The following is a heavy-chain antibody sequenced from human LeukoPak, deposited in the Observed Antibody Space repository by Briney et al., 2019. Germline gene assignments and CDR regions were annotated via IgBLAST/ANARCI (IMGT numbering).Heavy chain of an antibody. Sequence: PSETLSLTCAVYGGSFSGYYWSWIRQPPGKGLEWIGEINHSGSTNYNPSLKSRVTISVDTSKNQFSLKLSSVTAADTAVYYCARSRQNPTLKMARPRDAQIDYWGQGTLVTVSS. CDR1: GGSFSGYY. CDR2: INHSGST. D-gene: IGHD5-12*01. V-gene: IGHV4-34*01. CDR3: ARSRQNPTLKMARPRDAQIDY. J-gene: IGHJ4*02.